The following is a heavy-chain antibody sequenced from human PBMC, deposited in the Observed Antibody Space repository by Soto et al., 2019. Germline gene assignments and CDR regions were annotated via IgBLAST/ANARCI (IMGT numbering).Heavy chain of an antibody. CDR2: ISYDGSNK. V-gene: IGHV3-30-3*01. CDR1: GFTFSSYA. Sequence: QVQLVESGGGVVQPGRSLRLSCADSGFTFSSYAMHWVRQATGKGLEWVAVISYDGSNKYYADSVKGRFTISRDNSKNTLYLQMNSLRAEDTAVYYCARYIVVVTATYAFDIWGQGTMVTVSS. CDR3: ARYIVVVTATYAFDI. J-gene: IGHJ3*02. D-gene: IGHD2-21*02.